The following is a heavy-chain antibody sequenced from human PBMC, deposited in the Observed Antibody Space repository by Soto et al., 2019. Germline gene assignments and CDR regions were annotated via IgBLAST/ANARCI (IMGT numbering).Heavy chain of an antibody. Sequence: GGSLRLSCAASGFTFSSYAMSWVRQAPGKGLEWVSAISGSGGSTYYADSVKGRFTISRDNSKNTRYLQMNSLRAEDTAVYYCAIFGSDYYDSSGSPFDYWGQGTLVTVSS. CDR3: AIFGSDYYDSSGSPFDY. CDR1: GFTFSSYA. D-gene: IGHD3-22*01. CDR2: ISGSGGST. V-gene: IGHV3-23*01. J-gene: IGHJ4*02.